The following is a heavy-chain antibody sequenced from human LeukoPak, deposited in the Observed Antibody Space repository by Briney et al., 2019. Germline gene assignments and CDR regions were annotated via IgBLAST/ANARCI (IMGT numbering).Heavy chain of an antibody. D-gene: IGHD2-2*01. V-gene: IGHV4-59*01. CDR2: IYYSGST. Sequence: SETLSLTCTVSGGXISSYYCSWIRQPPGKGLEWIGYIYYSGSTNYNPSLKSRVTISVDTSKNQFSLKLSSVTAADTAVYYCVRGWGYANFDYWGQGTLVTASS. J-gene: IGHJ4*02. CDR1: GGXISSYY. CDR3: VRGWGYANFDY.